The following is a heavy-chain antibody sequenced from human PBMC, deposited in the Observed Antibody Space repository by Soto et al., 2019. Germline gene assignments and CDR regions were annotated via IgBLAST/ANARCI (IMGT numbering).Heavy chain of an antibody. CDR3: VRHGRLQLMPFDY. D-gene: IGHD2-2*01. J-gene: IGHJ4*02. CDR1: GGSVTVPNYY. V-gene: IGHV4-39*01. Sequence: QLQLQESGPGVLKPSETLSLTCTVSGGSVTVPNYYWALVRQSPAKGLEWIASIDYGGTTYYNPSLKSRVSMFVDTSTNQCYLNLTSVTAADSSMYYCVRHGRLQLMPFDYWGQGTLVTVSS. CDR2: IDYGGTT.